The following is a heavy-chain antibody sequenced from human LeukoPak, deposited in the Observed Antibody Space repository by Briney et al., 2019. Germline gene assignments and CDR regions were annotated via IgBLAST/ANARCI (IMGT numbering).Heavy chain of an antibody. D-gene: IGHD3-9*01. J-gene: IGHJ1*01. CDR3: ASNFIRTGYFGEYYLH. CDR1: GYTFGAYG. Sequence: ASVKVSCKVSGYTFGAYGLSWVRQAPDQGLEWLGWIAPYEGDTQYTPKLQDRIILTADTATTTVYMELRSLRIDDTAVYYCASNFIRTGYFGEYYLHWGQGTQVVVSS. CDR2: IAPYEGDT. V-gene: IGHV1-18*01.